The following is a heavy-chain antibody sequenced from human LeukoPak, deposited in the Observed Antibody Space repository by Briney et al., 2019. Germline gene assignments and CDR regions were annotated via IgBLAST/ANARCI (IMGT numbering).Heavy chain of an antibody. CDR2: IYYSGST. CDR1: GGSISSSSYY. V-gene: IGHV4-39*07. D-gene: IGHD5-18*01. J-gene: IGHJ6*02. CDR3: ARDRPTAMVTQYGMDV. Sequence: SETLSLTCTVSGGSISSSSYYWGWIRRPPGKGLEWIGSIYYSGSTYYNPSLKSRVTISVDTSKNQFSLKLSSVTAADTAVYYCARDRPTAMVTQYGMDVWGQGTTVTVSS.